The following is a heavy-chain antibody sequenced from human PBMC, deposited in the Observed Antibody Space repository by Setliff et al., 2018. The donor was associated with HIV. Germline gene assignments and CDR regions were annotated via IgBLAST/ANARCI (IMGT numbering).Heavy chain of an antibody. CDR2: INAGDDNT. D-gene: IGHD6-19*01. J-gene: IGHJ4*02. CDR3: ARGSCSGCYLSDY. CDR1: GYTFTGYY. Sequence: ASVKVSCKASGYTFTGYYMNWVRQAPGQRLEWMGYINAGDDNTRYSEKFQGRVTITRDTSANTAYMELSSLRSEDTAVYYCARGSCSGCYLSDYWGLGTLVTVSS. V-gene: IGHV1-3*01.